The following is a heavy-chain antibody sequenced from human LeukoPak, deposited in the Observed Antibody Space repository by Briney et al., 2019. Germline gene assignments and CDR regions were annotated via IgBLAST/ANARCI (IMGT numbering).Heavy chain of an antibody. CDR2: INHSGST. CDR1: GGSFSGYY. J-gene: IGHJ4*02. Sequence: SETLSLTCAVYGGSFSGYYWSWIRQPPGKGLEWIGEINHSGSTNYNPSLKSRVTISVDTSKNQFSLKLSSVTAADTAVYYCAREAIAAANVFDYWGQGTLVTVSS. D-gene: IGHD6-13*01. CDR3: AREAIAAANVFDY. V-gene: IGHV4-34*01.